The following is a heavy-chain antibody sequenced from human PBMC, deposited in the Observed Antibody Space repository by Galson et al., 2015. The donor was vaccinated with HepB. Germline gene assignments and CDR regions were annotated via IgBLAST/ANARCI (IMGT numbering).Heavy chain of an antibody. J-gene: IGHJ6*02. V-gene: IGHV3-11*01. CDR3: ARDLQIGYYYYYTLDV. CDR1: GFTFSDYY. D-gene: IGHD2-21*01. CDR2: ISSSGSSI. Sequence: SLRLSCAASGFTFSDYYMTWIRQAPGKGLEWISFISSSGSSIYYADSVKGRFTISRDNAKNSLYLQMNSLRAEDTAVYYCARDLQIGYYYYYTLDVWGQGTTVTVSS.